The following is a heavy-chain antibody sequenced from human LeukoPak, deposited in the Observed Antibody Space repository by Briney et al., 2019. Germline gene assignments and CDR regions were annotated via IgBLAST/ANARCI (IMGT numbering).Heavy chain of an antibody. CDR2: IYYSGST. Sequence: SETLSLTCTVSGGSISSYQWSWIRQPPGMGLEWIGYIYYSGSTNYNPSLKSRVTISVDTSKNQFSLELSSVTAADTAVYYCAREGLGDSSGYHHAFDIWGQGTMVTVSS. CDR1: GGSISSYQ. V-gene: IGHV4-59*01. D-gene: IGHD3-22*01. J-gene: IGHJ3*02. CDR3: AREGLGDSSGYHHAFDI.